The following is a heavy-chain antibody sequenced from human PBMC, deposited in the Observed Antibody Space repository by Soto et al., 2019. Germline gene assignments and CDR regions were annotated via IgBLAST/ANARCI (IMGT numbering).Heavy chain of an antibody. V-gene: IGHV3-13*05. CDR1: GFTFRNYD. CDR3: ARTDRDFYGLDV. Sequence: EVQLVESGGGLVQPGGSLRLSCEASGFTFRNYDMHWVRQGTGKGLGWVSGISAAGDPDYADSVEGRFTISRENAHNSFFLQMNSLSVGDTAVYYCARTDRDFYGLDVWGQGTTVIVSS. CDR2: ISAAGDP. J-gene: IGHJ6*02.